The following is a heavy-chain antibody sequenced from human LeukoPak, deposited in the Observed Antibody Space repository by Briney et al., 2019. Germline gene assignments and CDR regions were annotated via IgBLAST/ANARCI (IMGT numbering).Heavy chain of an antibody. CDR3: ASPVGGRDAFDI. CDR1: GFTFSNYA. V-gene: IGHV3-21*01. J-gene: IGHJ3*02. CDR2: ISSSSSYI. Sequence: GGSLRLSCAASGFTFSNYAMSWVRQAPGKGLEWVSSISSSSSYIYYADSVKGRFTISRDNAKNSLYLQMNSLRAEDTAVYYCASPVGGRDAFDIWGQGTMVTVSS.